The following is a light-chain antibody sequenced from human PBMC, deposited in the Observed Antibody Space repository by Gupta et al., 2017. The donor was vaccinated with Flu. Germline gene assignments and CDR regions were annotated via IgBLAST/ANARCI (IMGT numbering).Light chain of an antibody. Sequence: DRVTITCRASQSINNYLNWFQQQPGKAPKLLIYAASSLQSGVPSRFSGSGSGTYFTLTISSLQPEDFATYYCQQSYSFLALTFGGGTKVEI. V-gene: IGKV1-39*01. CDR3: QQSYSFLALT. J-gene: IGKJ4*01. CDR2: AAS. CDR1: QSINNY.